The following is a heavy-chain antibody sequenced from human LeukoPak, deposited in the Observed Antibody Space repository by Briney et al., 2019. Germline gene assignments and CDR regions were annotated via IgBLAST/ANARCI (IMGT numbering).Heavy chain of an antibody. CDR3: ARGRRTQARYGSGSYFDY. CDR1: GGSISSYY. D-gene: IGHD3-10*01. J-gene: IGHJ4*02. Sequence: PSETLSLTCTVSGGSISSYYWSWIRQPAGKGLEWIGRIYTSGSTNYNPSLKSRVAMSVDTSKNQFSLKLSSVTAADTAVYYCARGRRTQARYGSGSYFDYWGQGTLVTVSS. CDR2: IYTSGST. V-gene: IGHV4-4*07.